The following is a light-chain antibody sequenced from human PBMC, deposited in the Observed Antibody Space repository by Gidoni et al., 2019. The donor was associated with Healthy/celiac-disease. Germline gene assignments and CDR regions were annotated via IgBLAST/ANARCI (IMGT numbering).Light chain of an antibody. CDR2: DAS. Sequence: EIVLTQSPGNLSLSPGERATLSCRASQSVSSNYLAWYRQKPGQAPRLLIYDASSRATGIPDRFSGRGSGTDFTLTISRLEPEDFAVYFCHQYGRSPPETFGQGTKVEIK. J-gene: IGKJ1*01. CDR1: QSVSSNY. CDR3: HQYGRSPPET. V-gene: IGKV3-20*01.